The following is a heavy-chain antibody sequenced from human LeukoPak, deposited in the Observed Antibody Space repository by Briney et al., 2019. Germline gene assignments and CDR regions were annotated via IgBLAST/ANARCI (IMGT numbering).Heavy chain of an antibody. CDR1: GYTFTGYY. Sequence: ASVKVSCKASGYTFTGYYMHWVRQAPGQGLEWMGWINLNSGGTNYAQEFQGRVTMTRDTSISTAYMELSRLRSDDTAVYYCARDHFRLLWFGEPGAFDIWGQGTMVTVSS. J-gene: IGHJ3*02. CDR3: ARDHFRLLWFGEPGAFDI. D-gene: IGHD3-10*01. V-gene: IGHV1-2*02. CDR2: INLNSGGT.